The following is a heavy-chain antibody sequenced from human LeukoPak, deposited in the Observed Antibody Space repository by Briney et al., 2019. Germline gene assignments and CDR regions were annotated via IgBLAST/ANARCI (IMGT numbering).Heavy chain of an antibody. CDR1: GFTFSSYT. V-gene: IGHV3-66*01. D-gene: IGHD3-22*01. CDR3: ARDSHDSSGFRFDY. Sequence: GGSLRLSCAASGFTFSSYTVNWIRQAPGKGLEWVSVIYSGGSTYYADSVKGRFTISRDNSKNTLYLQMNSLRAEDTAVYYCARDSHDSSGFRFDYWGQGTLVTVSS. J-gene: IGHJ4*02. CDR2: IYSGGST.